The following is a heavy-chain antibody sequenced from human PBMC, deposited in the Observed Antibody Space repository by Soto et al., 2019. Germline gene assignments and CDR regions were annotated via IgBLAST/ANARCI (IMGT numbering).Heavy chain of an antibody. CDR2: ISGSGGST. J-gene: IGHJ4*02. V-gene: IGHV3-23*01. CDR3: ARAYSGSYYSTH. D-gene: IGHD1-26*01. CDR1: GFTFSSYA. Sequence: EGSLRLSCAASGFTFSSYAMSWVRQAPGKGLEWVSAISGSGGSTYYADSVKGRFTISRDNAKNSLYLQMNSLRAEDTAVYYCARAYSGSYYSTHWGQGTLVTVSS.